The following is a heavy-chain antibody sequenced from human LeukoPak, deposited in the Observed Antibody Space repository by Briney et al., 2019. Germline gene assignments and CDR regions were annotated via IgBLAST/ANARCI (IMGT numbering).Heavy chain of an antibody. CDR2: INPNSGGT. D-gene: IGHD3-9*01. CDR3: AREPGIRYFDWLLASPYYYMDV. V-gene: IGHV1-2*02. Sequence: ASVKVSCKASGYTFTGYYMHWVRQAPGQGLEWMEWINPNSGGTNYAQKFQGRVTMTRDTSISTAYMERSRLRSDDTAVYYCAREPGIRYFDWLLASPYYYMDVWGKGTTVTISS. CDR1: GYTFTGYY. J-gene: IGHJ6*03.